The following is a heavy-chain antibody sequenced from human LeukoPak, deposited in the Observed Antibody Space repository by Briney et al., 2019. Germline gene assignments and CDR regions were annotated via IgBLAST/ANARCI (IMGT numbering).Heavy chain of an antibody. CDR2: LKSKTDGETA. J-gene: IGHJ4*02. CDR3: ARDPGNSNNFDY. D-gene: IGHD4-11*01. Sequence: PGGSLRLSCAASGFTFSNAWMNWVGQAPGKGLEWVGRLKSKTDGETADYAAPVKGRFTISRDDSKNTLYLQMSSLKAEDTAVYYCARDPGNSNNFDYWGQGTLVTVSS. V-gene: IGHV3-15*01. CDR1: GFTFSNAW.